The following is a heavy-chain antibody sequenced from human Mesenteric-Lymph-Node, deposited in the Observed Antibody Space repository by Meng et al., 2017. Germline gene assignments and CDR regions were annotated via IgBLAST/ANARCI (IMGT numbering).Heavy chain of an antibody. D-gene: IGHD2-2*01. Sequence: QGEAVESGSELEKPGGSVKVSCKASGYTFTKYAMNWVRQAPGQGLEWMGWINTDTGNPTYAQGFTGRFVFSSDTSVSTAYLQISSLKAEDTAVYYCARGNHCSSTSCPPDCWGQGTLVTVSS. CDR3: ARGNHCSSTSCPPDC. J-gene: IGHJ4*02. V-gene: IGHV7-4-1*02. CDR2: INTDTGNP. CDR1: GYTFTKYA.